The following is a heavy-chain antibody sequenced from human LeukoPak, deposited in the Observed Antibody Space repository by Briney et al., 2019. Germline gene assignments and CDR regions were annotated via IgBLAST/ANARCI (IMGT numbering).Heavy chain of an antibody. CDR3: AKDLSLYYYGSGSYSCAFDI. J-gene: IGHJ3*02. D-gene: IGHD3-10*01. Sequence: EGSLRLSCAASGFTVSSNYMGWVRQAPGKGLGWVSAISGSGGSTYYADSVKGRFTISRDSSKNTLYLQMNSLRAEDTAVYYCAKDLSLYYYGSGSYSCAFDIWGQGTMVTVSS. V-gene: IGHV3-23*01. CDR2: ISGSGGST. CDR1: GFTVSSNY.